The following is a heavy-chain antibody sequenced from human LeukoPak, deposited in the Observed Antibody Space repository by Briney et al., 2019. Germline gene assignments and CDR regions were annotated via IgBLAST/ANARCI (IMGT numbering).Heavy chain of an antibody. V-gene: IGHV4-34*01. Sequence: PSETLSLTCAVYGGSFSGYYWSWIRQPPGKGLEWIGEINHSGSTNYNPSLKSRVTISVDTSKNQFSLKLSSVTAADTAVYYCARVRGCTNGVCYTVWFDPWGQGTLVTVSS. CDR2: INHSGST. D-gene: IGHD2-8*01. CDR1: GGSFSGYY. J-gene: IGHJ5*02. CDR3: ARVRGCTNGVCYTVWFDP.